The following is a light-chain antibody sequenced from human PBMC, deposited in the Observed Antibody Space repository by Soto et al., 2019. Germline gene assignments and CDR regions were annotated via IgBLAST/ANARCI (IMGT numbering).Light chain of an antibody. CDR3: GAWDGSLELYL. CDR2: DSN. V-gene: IGLV1-51*01. Sequence: QSVLTQPPSLSAAPGQTVTISCSGSRSNIGNNYVSWYQQFPVAAPKLLIYDSNKRPSGIPERFSASKSGTSATLGITGLRTGDEADYYCGAWDGSLELYLFGSGTKVNVL. J-gene: IGLJ1*01. CDR1: RSNIGNNY.